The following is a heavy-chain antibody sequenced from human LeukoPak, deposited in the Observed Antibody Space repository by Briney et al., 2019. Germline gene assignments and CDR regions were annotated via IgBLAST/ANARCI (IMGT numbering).Heavy chain of an antibody. V-gene: IGHV1-2*02. J-gene: IGHJ1*01. CDR1: GYTFTGYY. CDR2: INPNSGGT. CDR3: ARDGYCSGGSCRSAEYFQH. Sequence: ASVKVSCKASGYTFTGYYMHWVRQAPGQGLEWMGWINPNSGGTNYAQKFQGRVTMTRDTSISTAYMELRSLRSDDTAVYYCARDGYCSGGSCRSAEYFQHWGQGTLVTVSS. D-gene: IGHD2-15*01.